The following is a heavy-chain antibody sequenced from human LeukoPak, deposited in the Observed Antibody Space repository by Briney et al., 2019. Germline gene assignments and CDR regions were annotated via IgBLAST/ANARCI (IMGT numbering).Heavy chain of an antibody. J-gene: IGHJ4*02. Sequence: ASVKVSCKASGGTFSSYAISWVRQAPGQGLEWMGGIIPIFGTANYAQKFQGRVTMTTDTSTSTGYMELRSLRSDDTAVYYCARGTLMAPFDYWGQGTLVTVSS. D-gene: IGHD1/OR15-1a*01. CDR2: IIPIFGTA. CDR3: ARGTLMAPFDY. V-gene: IGHV1-69*05. CDR1: GGTFSSYA.